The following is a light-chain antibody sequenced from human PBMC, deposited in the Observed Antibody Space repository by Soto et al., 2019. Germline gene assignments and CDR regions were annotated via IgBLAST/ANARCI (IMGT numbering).Light chain of an antibody. J-gene: IGKJ2*01. CDR3: QQYSNWPPYT. CDR2: GAS. V-gene: IGKV3-15*01. CDR1: QSVSSN. Sequence: IVMTQSPATLSVSPGERATLSCRASQSVSSNLAWHPQKPGQAPRLILYGASTRANGIPAMFSGSGSGTEFTLTISSLQSEDVAVYYCQQYSNWPPYTFGQGTKLEIK.